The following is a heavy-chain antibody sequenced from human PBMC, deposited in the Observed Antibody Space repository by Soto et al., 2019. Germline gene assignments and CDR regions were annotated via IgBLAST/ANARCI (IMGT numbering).Heavy chain of an antibody. D-gene: IGHD5-12*01. Sequence: ASVKVSCKAFGYTFTRSGISWVRQAPGQGLEWMGWISTYNGDTNYAQTFQGRVTMTTDTSTSTVHMEVRSLRSDDTAVYYCAREGVAPYYYYGMDVWGQGTPVIVSS. CDR3: AREGVAPYYYYGMDV. CDR1: GYTFTRSG. CDR2: ISTYNGDT. J-gene: IGHJ6*02. V-gene: IGHV1-18*01.